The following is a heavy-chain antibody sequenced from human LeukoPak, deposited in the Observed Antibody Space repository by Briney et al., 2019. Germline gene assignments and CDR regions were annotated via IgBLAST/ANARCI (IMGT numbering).Heavy chain of an antibody. D-gene: IGHD3-10*01. CDR2: IYHSGST. V-gene: IGHV4-4*02. CDR1: GGSISSSNW. Sequence: SGTLSLTCAVSGGSISSSNWWSWVRQPPGKGLEWIGEIYHSGSTNYNPSLKSRVTISVDKSKNQFSLKLSSVTAADTAVYYCASSDYYGSGSYRYYYYYGMDVWGQGTTVTVSS. J-gene: IGHJ6*02. CDR3: ASSDYYGSGSYRYYYYYGMDV.